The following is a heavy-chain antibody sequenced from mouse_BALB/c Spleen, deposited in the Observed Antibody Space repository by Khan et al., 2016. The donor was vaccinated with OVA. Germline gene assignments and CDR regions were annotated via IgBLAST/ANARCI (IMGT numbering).Heavy chain of an antibody. CDR3: ARGGGGERFAY. CDR1: GYTFTDYT. J-gene: IGHJ3*01. CDR2: ISTYYGDT. V-gene: IGHV1S137*01. Sequence: QVQLQQSGAELVRPGVSVKISCKGSGYTFTDYTMHWVKQSHAKSLEWIGVISTYYGDTNYNQKFKGKATMTVDKSSNTAYMDLDRLTSEDSAIYYRARGGGGERFAYWGQGTLVTVSA.